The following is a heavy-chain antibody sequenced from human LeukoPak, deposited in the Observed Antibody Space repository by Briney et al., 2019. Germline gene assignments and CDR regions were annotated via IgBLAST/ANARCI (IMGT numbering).Heavy chain of an antibody. CDR2: IYSSGST. D-gene: IGHD6-19*01. V-gene: IGHV4-4*07. CDR1: GGSISSYY. J-gene: IGHJ4*02. CDR3: ARDPSFSSGFFDY. Sequence: SETLSLTCTVSGGSISSYYWNWIRQPAGKGLEWIGRIYSSGSTNYYNPPLKSRVTMSVDTSKNQFSLTLTSVTAADTAVYYCARDPSFSSGFFDYWGQGTLVTVSS.